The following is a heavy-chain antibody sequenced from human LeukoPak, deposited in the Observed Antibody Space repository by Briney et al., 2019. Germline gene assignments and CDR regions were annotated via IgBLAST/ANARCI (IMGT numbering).Heavy chain of an antibody. D-gene: IGHD3-22*01. Sequence: PSETLSLTCSVSGGSISNHNWWSWVRQPPGKGPEWIGEIFPDGRTNYNPSLRGRLTISIDKSENQFSLKLTSMTAADTAVYYCATYYDTSGYKFNYWGQGTLVTVSS. CDR3: ATYYDTSGYKFNY. CDR1: GGSISNHNW. V-gene: IGHV4-4*02. CDR2: IFPDGRT. J-gene: IGHJ4*02.